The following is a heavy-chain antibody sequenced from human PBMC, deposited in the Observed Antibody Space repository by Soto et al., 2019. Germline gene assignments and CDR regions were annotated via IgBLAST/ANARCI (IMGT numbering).Heavy chain of an antibody. D-gene: IGHD3-3*01. V-gene: IGHV4-59*13. J-gene: IGHJ5*02. CDR2: IYYSGST. CDR3: ARGGMSFGVVLHYKWFDP. Sequence: SETLSLTCTVSGGSISRYYWSWIRQPPGKGLEWIGYIYYSGSTNYNPSLKSRVTISVDTSKNQFSLKLSSVTAADTAVYYCARGGMSFGVVLHYKWFDPWGQGTLVTVSS. CDR1: GGSISRYY.